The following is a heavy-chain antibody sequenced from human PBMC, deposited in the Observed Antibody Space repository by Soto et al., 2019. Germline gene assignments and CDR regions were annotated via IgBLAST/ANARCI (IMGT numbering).Heavy chain of an antibody. Sequence: GWSLRLSCAASGFTFSIYAMSWVRQAPGKGLEWVSIISGSGGSMYYADSVKGRFTISRDNSKNTVYLQMNTLRAEDTAVYYCAKDWGRGGATADYYYALDVWGQGTTVTVSS. J-gene: IGHJ6*02. D-gene: IGHD1-26*01. CDR2: ISGSGGSM. V-gene: IGHV3-23*01. CDR3: AKDWGRGGATADYYYALDV. CDR1: GFTFSIYA.